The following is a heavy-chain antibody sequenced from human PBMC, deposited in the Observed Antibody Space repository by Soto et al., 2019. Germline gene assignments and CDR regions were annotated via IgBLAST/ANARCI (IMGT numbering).Heavy chain of an antibody. V-gene: IGHV3-53*04. Sequence: EVQLVESGGGLVQPGGSLRLSCAASGFTVSSNYMSWVRQAPGKGLEWVSVIFTGGSTNYADSVKGRFTISRHSSKNTVYLQMNSLRAEDTAVYYCARARYSSGCLDAFDIWGQGTMVTVSS. CDR1: GFTVSSNY. D-gene: IGHD6-19*01. CDR2: IFTGGST. J-gene: IGHJ3*02. CDR3: ARARYSSGCLDAFDI.